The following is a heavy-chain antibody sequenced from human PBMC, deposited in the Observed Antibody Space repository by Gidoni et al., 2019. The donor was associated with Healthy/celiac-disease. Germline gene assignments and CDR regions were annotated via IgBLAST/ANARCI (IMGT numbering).Heavy chain of an antibody. J-gene: IGHJ6*02. V-gene: IGHV4-61*01. CDR1: GGSFSSGSYY. D-gene: IGHD3-16*02. Sequence: QVQLQESGPGLVKPSETLSLTCTVSGGSFSSGSYYWSWIRQPPGKGLEWIGYIYYSGSTNYNPSLKSRVTISVDTSKNQFSLKLSSVTAADTAVYYCARDSVTYDYVWGSYRYTSYGMDVWGQGTTVTVSS. CDR2: IYYSGST. CDR3: ARDSVTYDYVWGSYRYTSYGMDV.